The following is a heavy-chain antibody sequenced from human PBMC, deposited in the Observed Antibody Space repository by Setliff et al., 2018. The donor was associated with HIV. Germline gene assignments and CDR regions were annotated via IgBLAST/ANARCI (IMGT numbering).Heavy chain of an antibody. V-gene: IGHV1-69*13. CDR2: IIPIFGTA. CDR1: GGTFSSYA. J-gene: IGHJ6*03. Sequence: SVKVSCKASGGTFSSYAISWVRQAPGQGLEWMGGIIPIFGTANYAQKFQGRVTITADESTSTAYMELSSLRSEDTAVYYCARTWYSGALYYYYYYMDVWGKGTTVTVSS. CDR3: ARTWYSGALYYYYYYMDV. D-gene: IGHD1-26*01.